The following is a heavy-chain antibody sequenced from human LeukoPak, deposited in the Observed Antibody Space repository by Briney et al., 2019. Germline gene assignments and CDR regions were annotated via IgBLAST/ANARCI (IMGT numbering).Heavy chain of an antibody. Sequence: GGSLRLSCAASGFTFTDYYMTWIRQAPGKGLEWVSYISSSGSVIHYADSVKGRFTISRDNAKNLVYLQMKSLRAEDTAVYYCASPDRTFDAPLNYYMDVWGRGTTVTVSS. V-gene: IGHV3-11*04. CDR2: ISSSGSVI. J-gene: IGHJ6*03. D-gene: IGHD3-16*01. CDR1: GFTFTDYY. CDR3: ASPDRTFDAPLNYYMDV.